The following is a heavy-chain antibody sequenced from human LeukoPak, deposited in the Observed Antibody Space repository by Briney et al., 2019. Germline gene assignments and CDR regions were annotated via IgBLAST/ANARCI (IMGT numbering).Heavy chain of an antibody. V-gene: IGHV4-59*01. CDR3: XXXXXXXXXXIQEGINFDY. Sequence: SETLSLTCTVSGGSISSYYWSWIRQPPGKGLEWIGYIYYSGSTNYNPSLKSRVTISVDTSKNQFSLKLSSVTAADTAVYYCXXXXXXXXXXIQEGINFDYWGQGTLVTVSS. CDR2: IYYSGST. J-gene: IGHJ4*02. D-gene: IGHD5-18*01. CDR1: GGSISSYY.